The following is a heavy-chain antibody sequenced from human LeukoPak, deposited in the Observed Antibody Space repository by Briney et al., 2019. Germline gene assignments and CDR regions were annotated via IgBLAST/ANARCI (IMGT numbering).Heavy chain of an antibody. CDR2: LRPDGRDK. Sequence: PGGSLRLSCAASGFTFSYYWMTWVRQAPGKGLEWVANLRPDGRDKYYADSVKGRFTISRDNAKNSLHLQMNGLRADDTAIYYCARDAYDDASESWGQGTLVTVSS. CDR1: GFTFSYYW. J-gene: IGHJ5*02. CDR3: ARDAYDDASES. V-gene: IGHV3-7*01. D-gene: IGHD3-3*01.